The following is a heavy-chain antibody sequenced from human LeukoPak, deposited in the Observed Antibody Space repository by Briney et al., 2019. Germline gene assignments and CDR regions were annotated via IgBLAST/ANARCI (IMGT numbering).Heavy chain of an antibody. Sequence: SETLSLTCTVSGYSISSGCYWGWIRQPPGKGLEWIGSIYHSGSTYYNPSLKSRVTISVDTSKNQFSLKLSSVTAADTAVYYCASFEGYYYDSRIDYWGQGTLVTVSS. CDR3: ASFEGYYYDSRIDY. CDR2: IYHSGST. J-gene: IGHJ4*02. V-gene: IGHV4-38-2*02. D-gene: IGHD3-22*01. CDR1: GYSISSGCY.